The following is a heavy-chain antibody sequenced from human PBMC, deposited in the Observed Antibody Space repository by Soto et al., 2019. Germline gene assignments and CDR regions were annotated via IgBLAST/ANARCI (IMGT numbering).Heavy chain of an antibody. CDR3: ARAKKGIAAAENWFDP. CDR1: GGSISSGGYY. D-gene: IGHD6-13*01. V-gene: IGHV4-31*03. CDR2: IYYSGST. Sequence: PSETLSLTCTVSGGSISSGGYYWSWIRQDPGKGLEWIGYIYYSGSTYYNPSLKSRVTISVDTSKNQFSLKLSSVTAADTAVYYCARAKKGIAAAENWFDPWGQGTLVTVSS. J-gene: IGHJ5*02.